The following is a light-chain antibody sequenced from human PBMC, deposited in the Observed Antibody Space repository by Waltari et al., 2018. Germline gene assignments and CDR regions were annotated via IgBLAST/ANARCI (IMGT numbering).Light chain of an antibody. Sequence: TQSPEFQSVTPTEKVTITCRASQSIGTSLHWYQQKPGKAPKLLIYKASSLQSGVPSRFSGSGSGTEFTLTISSLQPDDFATYYCQHYNLHSETFGQGTKLEIK. V-gene: IGKV1-5*03. CDR2: KAS. J-gene: IGKJ2*01. CDR1: QSIGTS. CDR3: QHYNLHSET.